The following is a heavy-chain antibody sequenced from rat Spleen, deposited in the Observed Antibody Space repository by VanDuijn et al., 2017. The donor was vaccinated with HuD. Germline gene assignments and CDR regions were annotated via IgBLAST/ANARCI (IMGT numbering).Heavy chain of an antibody. Sequence: EVQLVESGGGLVQPGRSLKLSCAASGFTFSNFPMAWVRQAPKKGLEWVASISSGGNGTYYPDSVKGRLTISRDNAKSILDLQMDSLRSEDTATYYCARQDTSGYSNWFGYWGQGTLVTVSS. J-gene: IGHJ3*01. D-gene: IGHD2-5*01. CDR2: ISSGGNGT. CDR1: GFTFSNFP. CDR3: ARQDTSGYSNWFGY. V-gene: IGHV5-25*01.